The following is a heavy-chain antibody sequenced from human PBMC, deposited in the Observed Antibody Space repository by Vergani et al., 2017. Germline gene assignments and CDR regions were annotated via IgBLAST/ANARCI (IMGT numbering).Heavy chain of an antibody. J-gene: IGHJ4*02. CDR1: GGSISSYY. V-gene: IGHV4-59*12. CDR3: ARGVYGYYFDY. CDR2: IYYSGST. Sequence: QVQLQESGPGLVKPSETLSLTCTVSGGSISSYYWSWIRQPPGKGLEWIGYIYYSGSTNYNPSLKSRVTISVDTSKNQFSLKLSSVTAADTAVYYCARGVYGYYFDYWGQGTLVTVSS. D-gene: IGHD2-8*01.